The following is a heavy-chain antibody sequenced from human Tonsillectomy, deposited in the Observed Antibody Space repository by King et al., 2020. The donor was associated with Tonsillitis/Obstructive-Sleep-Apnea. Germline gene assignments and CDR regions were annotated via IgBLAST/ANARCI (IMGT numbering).Heavy chain of an antibody. D-gene: IGHD2-15*01. CDR2: INPSDGIT. CDR3: VRDDKDGRHLDY. CDR1: GYTFTRNY. Sequence: QLVQSGAEVKKPGASVKVSCKASGYTFTRNYVHWVRQAPGQGREWLGIINPSDGITTYAQKFQGRVTMTRDTSTSTVNMELSSLRAEDTAVYYCVRDDKDGRHLDYWGQGSLVSVSS. V-gene: IGHV1-46*01. J-gene: IGHJ4*02.